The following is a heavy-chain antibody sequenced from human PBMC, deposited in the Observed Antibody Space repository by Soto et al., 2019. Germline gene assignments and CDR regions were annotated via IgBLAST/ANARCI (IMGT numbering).Heavy chain of an antibody. Sequence: GGSLRLSCAASGFTFSSYSMNWVRQAPGKGLEWVSSISSSSSYIYYADSVKGRFTISRDNAKNSLYLQMNSLRAEDTAVYYCASIVVVPAAIGNDDYWGQGTLVTVSS. CDR3: ASIVVVPAAIGNDDY. CDR1: GFTFSSYS. V-gene: IGHV3-21*01. J-gene: IGHJ4*02. CDR2: ISSSSSYI. D-gene: IGHD2-2*01.